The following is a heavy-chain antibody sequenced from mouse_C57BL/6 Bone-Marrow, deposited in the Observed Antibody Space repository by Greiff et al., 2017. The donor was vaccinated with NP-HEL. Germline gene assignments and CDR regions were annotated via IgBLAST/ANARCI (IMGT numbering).Heavy chain of an antibody. V-gene: IGHV5-4*01. CDR1: GFTFSSYA. J-gene: IGHJ4*01. CDR2: ISDGGSYT. CDR3: AREGYYYGSSYSYYAMDY. D-gene: IGHD1-1*01. Sequence: EVMLVESGGGLVKPGGSLKLSCAASGFTFSSYAMSWVRQTPEKRLEWVATISDGGSYTYYPDNVKGRFTISRDNAKNNLYLQMSHLKSEDTAMYYCAREGYYYGSSYSYYAMDYWGQGTSVTVSS.